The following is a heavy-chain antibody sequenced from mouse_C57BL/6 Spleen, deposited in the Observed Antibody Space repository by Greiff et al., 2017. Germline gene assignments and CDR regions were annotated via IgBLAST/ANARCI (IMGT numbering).Heavy chain of an antibody. J-gene: IGHJ4*01. CDR1: GYTFTSYW. CDR3: ARSYGIYYAMDY. D-gene: IGHD2-1*01. Sequence: VQLQQSGAELVMPGASVKLSCKASGYTFTSYWMHWVKQRPGQGLEWIGEIDPSDSYTNYNQKFKGKSTLTVDKSSSTAYMQLSSLTSEDSAVYYCARSYGIYYAMDYWGQGTSVTVSS. V-gene: IGHV1-69*01. CDR2: IDPSDSYT.